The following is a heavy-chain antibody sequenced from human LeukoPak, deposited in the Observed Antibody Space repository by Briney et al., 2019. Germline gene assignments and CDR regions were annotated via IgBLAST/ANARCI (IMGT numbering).Heavy chain of an antibody. CDR3: ARDFLLQSQGLFDY. CDR1: GGSISSYY. J-gene: IGHJ4*02. V-gene: IGHV4-4*07. D-gene: IGHD6-25*01. Sequence: PSETLSLTCTVSGGSISSYYWSWIRQPAGKGLEWIGRFYISGSTNYNPSLKSRVTMSVDTSKNQFSLRLNSVTAADTAVYYCARDFLLQSQGLFDYWGQGTLVTVSS. CDR2: FYISGST.